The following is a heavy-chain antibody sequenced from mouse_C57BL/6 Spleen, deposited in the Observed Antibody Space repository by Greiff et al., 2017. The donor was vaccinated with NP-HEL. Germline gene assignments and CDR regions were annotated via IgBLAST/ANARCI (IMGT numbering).Heavy chain of an antibody. CDR1: GYTFTSYG. D-gene: IGHD1-1*01. Sequence: QIQLQQSGAELARPGASVKLSCKASGYTFTSYGISWVKQRTGQGLEWIGEIYPRSGNTYYNEKFKGKATLTADKSSSTAYMELRSLTSEDSAVYFCAREGYYYGSSLYYFDYWGQGTTLTVSS. J-gene: IGHJ2*01. CDR3: AREGYYYGSSLYYFDY. V-gene: IGHV1-81*01. CDR2: IYPRSGNT.